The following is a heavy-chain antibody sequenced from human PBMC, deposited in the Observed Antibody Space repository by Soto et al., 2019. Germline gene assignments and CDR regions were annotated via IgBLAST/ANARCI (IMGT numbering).Heavy chain of an antibody. Sequence: QVQLVQSGAEVKKPGSSVKVSCKASGGTFSSYAISWVRQAPGQGLEWMGGIIPISGTANYAQKFQGRVTITSVESTSTAYMELSSLRSEDTAVYYCARSQGSSTSLEIYYYYYYGMDVWCQGTTVTVPS. D-gene: IGHD2-2*01. V-gene: IGHV1-69*01. CDR2: IIPISGTA. J-gene: IGHJ6*02. CDR1: GGTFSSYA. CDR3: ARSQGSSTSLEIYYYYYYGMDV.